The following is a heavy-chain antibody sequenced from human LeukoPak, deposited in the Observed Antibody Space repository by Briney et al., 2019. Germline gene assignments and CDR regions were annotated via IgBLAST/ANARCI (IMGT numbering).Heavy chain of an antibody. D-gene: IGHD1-1*01. CDR1: GFTFDDYG. CDR3: AIAPYNWNQYYYYYYYMDV. J-gene: IGHJ6*03. CDR2: INWNGGST. Sequence: PGGSLRLSCAASGFTFDDYGMTWVRQAPGKGLEWVSGINWNGGSTGYADSVKGRFTISRDNAKNSLYLQMNSLRAEDTALYYCAIAPYNWNQYYYYYYYMDVWGKGTTVTVSS. V-gene: IGHV3-20*04.